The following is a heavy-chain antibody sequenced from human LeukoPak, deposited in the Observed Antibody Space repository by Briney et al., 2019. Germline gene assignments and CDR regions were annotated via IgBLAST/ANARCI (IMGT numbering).Heavy chain of an antibody. V-gene: IGHV1-69*05. J-gene: IGHJ6*03. Sequence: SVKVSCKASGGTFSSYAISWVRQAPGQGPEWMGGIIPIFGTANYAQKFQGRVTITTDESTSTAYMELSSLRSEDTAVYYCARGAPTGYYYYYYMDVWGKGTTVTVSS. CDR2: IIPIFGTA. CDR1: GGTFSSYA. D-gene: IGHD4-17*01. CDR3: ARGAPTGYYYYYYMDV.